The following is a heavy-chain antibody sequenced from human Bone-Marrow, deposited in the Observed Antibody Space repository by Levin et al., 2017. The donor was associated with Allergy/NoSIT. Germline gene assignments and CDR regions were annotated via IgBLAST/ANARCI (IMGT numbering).Heavy chain of an antibody. CDR3: VKDFAAT. CDR2: IGSDGVDT. V-gene: IGHV3-64D*06. D-gene: IGHD6-13*01. Sequence: GESLKISCSASGFTLRIYAMHWVRQAPGKGLEYVSGIGSDGVDTYYADSVKGRFTVSRDNSNNKLYLQMSSLRTEDTAMYYCVKDFAATWGQGTLVTVSS. CDR1: GFTLRIYA. J-gene: IGHJ4*02.